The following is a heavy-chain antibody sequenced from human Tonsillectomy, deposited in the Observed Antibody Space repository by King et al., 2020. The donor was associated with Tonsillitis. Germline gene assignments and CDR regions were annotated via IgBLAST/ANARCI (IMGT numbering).Heavy chain of an antibody. CDR1: GFTVSSNY. V-gene: IGHV3-53*01. CDR3: ARVVGATTAFDAFVI. J-gene: IGHJ3*02. CDR2: IYSGGST. D-gene: IGHD1-26*01. Sequence: VQLVESGGGLIQPGGSLRLSCAASGFTVSSNYMSWVRQAPGKGLEWVSVIYSGGSTYYADSVKGRFTISRDNSKNTLYLQMNSLRAEDTAVYYCARVVGATTAFDAFVIWGQGTMVTVSS.